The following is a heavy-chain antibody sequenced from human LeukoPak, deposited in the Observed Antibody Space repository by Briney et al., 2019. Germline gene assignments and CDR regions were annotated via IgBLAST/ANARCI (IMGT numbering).Heavy chain of an antibody. D-gene: IGHD3-10*01. V-gene: IGHV4-39*01. CDR2: IYYSGST. J-gene: IGHJ4*02. CDR3: ARQDYGSGSSQTTFDY. Sequence: PSETLSLTCTVSGYSISSSYYWGWIRQPPGKGLEGIGSIYYSGSTYYNPSLKSRVTISVDTSKNQFSLKLSSVTAADTAVYYCARQDYGSGSSQTTFDYWGQGTLVTVSS. CDR1: GYSISSSYY.